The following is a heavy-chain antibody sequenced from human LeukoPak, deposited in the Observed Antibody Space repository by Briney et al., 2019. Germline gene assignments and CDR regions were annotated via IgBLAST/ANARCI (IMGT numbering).Heavy chain of an antibody. D-gene: IGHD2-2*01. CDR1: GGSISSHY. Sequence: SETLSLTCTVSGGSISSHYWSWIRQPPGKGLEWIGYIYYSGSTNYNPSLKSRVTISVDTSKNQFSLKLSSVTAADTAVYYCARLSNAMMPRFDPWGQGTLVTVSS. CDR2: IYYSGST. CDR3: ARLSNAMMPRFDP. V-gene: IGHV4-59*11. J-gene: IGHJ5*02.